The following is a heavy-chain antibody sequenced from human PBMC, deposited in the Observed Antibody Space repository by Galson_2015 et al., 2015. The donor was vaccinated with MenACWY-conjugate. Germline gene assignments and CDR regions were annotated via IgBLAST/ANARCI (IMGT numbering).Heavy chain of an antibody. CDR2: IHPADSDI. V-gene: IGHV5-51*01. D-gene: IGHD2-8*01. Sequence: RGLEWLGMIHPADSDIRYSPSFQGQVTISADKSTSTSYLQWSSLKASDTAMYYCARPNAYGPSDNWGQGTLVTVSS. CDR3: ARPNAYGPSDN. J-gene: IGHJ4*02.